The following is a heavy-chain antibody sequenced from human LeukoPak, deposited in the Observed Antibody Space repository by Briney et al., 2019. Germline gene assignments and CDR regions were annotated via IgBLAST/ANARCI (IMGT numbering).Heavy chain of an antibody. Sequence: SETLSLTCSVSGGSISSHYWSWFRQPPGKGLGWIGYIYYSGSTNSNPSLKSRVTTSVDTSKNQFSLRLSSVTAADTAVYYCARLSSIATAQDWGQGTLVTVSS. CDR2: IYYSGST. CDR1: GGSISSHY. V-gene: IGHV4-59*08. D-gene: IGHD6-13*01. CDR3: ARLSSIATAQD. J-gene: IGHJ4*02.